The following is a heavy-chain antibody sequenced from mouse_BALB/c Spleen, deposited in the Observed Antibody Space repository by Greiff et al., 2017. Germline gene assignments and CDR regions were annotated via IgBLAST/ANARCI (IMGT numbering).Heavy chain of an antibody. V-gene: IGHV5-9-4*01. J-gene: IGHJ3*01. CDR2: ISSGGSYT. CDR3: AREGGNYGLFAY. D-gene: IGHD2-1*01. CDR1: GFTFSSYA. Sequence: EVQLVESGGGLVKPGGSLKLSCAASGFTFSSYAMSWVRQTPEKRLEWVAEISSGGSYTYYPDTVTGRFTISRDNAKNTLYLEMSSLRSEDTAMYYCAREGGNYGLFAYWGQGTLVTVSA.